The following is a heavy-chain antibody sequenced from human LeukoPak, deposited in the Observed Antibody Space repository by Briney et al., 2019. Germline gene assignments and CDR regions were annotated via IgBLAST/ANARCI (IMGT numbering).Heavy chain of an antibody. J-gene: IGHJ4*02. D-gene: IGHD6-6*01. CDR2: IRYDGNNK. Sequence: GGSLRLSCAASGFTFSSYGMHWVRQALGKGLQWVAFIRYDGNNKYYADSVKGRFTISRDNSKNTLYLQMNSLRAEDTAVYYCAKAPIQYSSLAFFDYWGQGALVTVSS. CDR1: GFTFSSYG. CDR3: AKAPIQYSSLAFFDY. V-gene: IGHV3-30*02.